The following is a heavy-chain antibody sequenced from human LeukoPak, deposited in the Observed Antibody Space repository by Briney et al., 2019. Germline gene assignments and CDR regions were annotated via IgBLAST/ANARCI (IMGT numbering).Heavy chain of an antibody. Sequence: PGGSLRLSCAASGFTFSSYWMSWVRQAPGKGLEWVANIKQDGSEKYYADSVKGRFTVSRDNAKNSLYLQMNSLRAEDTAVYYCGRWRTTFDPWGQGTLVTVSS. CDR1: GFTFSSYW. CDR2: IKQDGSEK. V-gene: IGHV3-7*01. D-gene: IGHD4-23*01. CDR3: GRWRTTFDP. J-gene: IGHJ5*02.